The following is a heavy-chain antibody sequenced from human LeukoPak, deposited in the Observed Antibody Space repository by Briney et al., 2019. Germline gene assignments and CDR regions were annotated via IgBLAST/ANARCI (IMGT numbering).Heavy chain of an antibody. D-gene: IGHD6-13*01. CDR3: ARERGSSWYKGLSYWFDP. CDR1: GGSISSSSYY. J-gene: IGHJ5*02. CDR2: IYYSGST. Sequence: SETLSLTCTVSGGSISSSSYYWGWLRQPPGKGLEWIGSIYYSGSTYYNPSLKSRVTISVDTSKNQFSLKLSSVTAADTAVYYCARERGSSWYKGLSYWFDPWGQGTLVTVSS. V-gene: IGHV4-39*07.